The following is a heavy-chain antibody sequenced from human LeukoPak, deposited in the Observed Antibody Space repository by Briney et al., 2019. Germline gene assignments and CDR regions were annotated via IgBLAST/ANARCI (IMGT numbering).Heavy chain of an antibody. CDR3: ARFTYYYDNRPFGYFDY. CDR2: INPNSGGT. J-gene: IGHJ4*02. D-gene: IGHD3-22*01. Sequence: ASVKVSCKASGYTFTGYYMHWVRQAPGQGLEGMGCINPNSGGTNYAQKFQGRVTMTRDTSISTAYMELSSLRSEDTAVYYCARFTYYYDNRPFGYFDYWGQGTLVTVSS. CDR1: GYTFTGYY. V-gene: IGHV1-2*02.